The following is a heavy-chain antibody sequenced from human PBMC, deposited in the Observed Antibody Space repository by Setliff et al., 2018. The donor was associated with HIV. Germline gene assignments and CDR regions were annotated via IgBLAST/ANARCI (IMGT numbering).Heavy chain of an antibody. Sequence: SETLSLTCTVSGGSISSGSYYWSWIRQPPGKGLEWIGSIYYSGSTYYNPSLKSRVTISVDTSKNQFSLKLSSVTAADTAVYYCAIYADRESNRFDPWGQGILVTVSS. D-gene: IGHD3-10*01. CDR3: AIYADRESNRFDP. V-gene: IGHV4-39*01. CDR1: GGSISSGSYY. CDR2: IYYSGST. J-gene: IGHJ5*02.